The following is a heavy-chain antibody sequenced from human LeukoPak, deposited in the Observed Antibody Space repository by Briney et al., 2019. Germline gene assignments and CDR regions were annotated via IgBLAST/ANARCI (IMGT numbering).Heavy chain of an antibody. Sequence: VASVKVSCKASGGTFSSYAISWVRQAPGQGLEWMGGIIPIFGTANCAQKFQGRVTITADESTSTAYMELSSLRSEDTAVYYCASSGSYVVGRGIFDYWGQGTLVTVSS. CDR1: GGTFSSYA. D-gene: IGHD1-26*01. J-gene: IGHJ4*02. CDR2: IIPIFGTA. V-gene: IGHV1-69*13. CDR3: ASSGSYVVGRGIFDY.